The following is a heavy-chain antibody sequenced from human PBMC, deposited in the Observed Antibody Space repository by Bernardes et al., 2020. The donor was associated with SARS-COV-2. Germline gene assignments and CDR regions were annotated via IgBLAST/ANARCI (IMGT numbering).Heavy chain of an antibody. CDR2: IYSSGNT. CDR3: ARAPPEAVAGMGLFDY. V-gene: IGHV4-61*02. D-gene: IGHD6-19*01. CDR1: GGSISRGPYY. Sequence: SETLSLTCTVSGGSISRGPYYWSWIRQPAGKGLEWIGRIYSSGNTIYNPSLRSRVTMSVDTSKNQFYLKLSSVTAADTAVYYCARAPPEAVAGMGLFDYWGQGTLVTVSS. J-gene: IGHJ4*02.